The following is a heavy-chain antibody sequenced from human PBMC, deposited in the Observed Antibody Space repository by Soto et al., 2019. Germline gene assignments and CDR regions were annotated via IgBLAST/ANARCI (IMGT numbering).Heavy chain of an antibody. CDR1: GFTFSNAW. D-gene: IGHD3-16*02. CDR2: IKSKTDGGTT. Sequence: EVQLVESGGGLVKPGGSLRLSCAASGFTFSNAWMNWVRQAPGKGLEWVDRIKSKTDGGTTDYAAPVKGRFTISRDDSKNTLYLQMNSLKTEDTAVYYCTTDFPTGEGRLGELSDYWGQGTLVTVSS. CDR3: TTDFPTGEGRLGELSDY. V-gene: IGHV3-15*07. J-gene: IGHJ4*02.